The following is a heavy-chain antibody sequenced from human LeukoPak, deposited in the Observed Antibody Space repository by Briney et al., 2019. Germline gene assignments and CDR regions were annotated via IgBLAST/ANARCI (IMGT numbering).Heavy chain of an antibody. D-gene: IGHD3-22*01. V-gene: IGHV1-2*02. Sequence: GASVKVSCKASGYTFTDYYMHWVRQAPGQGLEWMGWINPNSRGTNYAQKFQGRVTMTRDTSISTAYMELSRLRSDDTAVYYCATPGGYYDSSGYYYWGQGTLVTVSS. CDR1: GYTFTDYY. J-gene: IGHJ4*02. CDR2: INPNSRGT. CDR3: ATPGGYYDSSGYYY.